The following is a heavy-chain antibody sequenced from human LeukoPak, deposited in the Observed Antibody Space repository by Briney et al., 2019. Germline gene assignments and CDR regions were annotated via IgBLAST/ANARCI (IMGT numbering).Heavy chain of an antibody. J-gene: IGHJ4*02. D-gene: IGHD2-15*01. Sequence: PSETLSLTCAVSGGSISSNNWWSWVRQPPGKGLEWIGEINHSGSTYYNPSLKSRVSISEDTSKNQFSLKMTSMTAADTAIYYCWLEKVVAAYFDSWGQGTLVTVSS. CDR1: GGSISSNNW. CDR2: INHSGST. CDR3: WLEKVVAAYFDS. V-gene: IGHV4-4*02.